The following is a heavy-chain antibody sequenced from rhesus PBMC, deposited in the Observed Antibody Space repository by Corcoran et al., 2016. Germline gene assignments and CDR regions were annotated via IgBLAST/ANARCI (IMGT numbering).Heavy chain of an antibody. CDR2: IHPSNGTT. Sequence: QVQLVQSGAEVKKPGASVKLSCKASGYTFTSYSINWVRQAPGQGLEWMGWIHPSNGTTGYAQKFQARVPMTRDTSTSTAYMELSSLRSEDTAVYYCTRGVGSSDCGYWGQGVLVTVSS. CDR1: GYTFTSYS. D-gene: IGHD4-29*01. J-gene: IGHJ4*01. CDR3: TRGVGSSDCGY. V-gene: IGHV1-200*01.